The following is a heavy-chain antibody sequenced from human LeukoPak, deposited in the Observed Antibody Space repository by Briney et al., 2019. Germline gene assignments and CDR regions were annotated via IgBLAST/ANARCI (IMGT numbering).Heavy chain of an antibody. J-gene: IGHJ4*02. D-gene: IGHD1-26*01. CDR1: GFTFSSSW. CDR3: ARAVGPFDY. V-gene: IGHV3-7*01. Sequence: GGSLRLSCAASGFTFSSSWMAWVRQAPGKGLEWVGNIKEDGTAKNYVVSVRGRFTISRDNAKNSLYLQMNSLRAEDTAVYYCARAVGPFDYWGQGTLVTVSS. CDR2: IKEDGTAK.